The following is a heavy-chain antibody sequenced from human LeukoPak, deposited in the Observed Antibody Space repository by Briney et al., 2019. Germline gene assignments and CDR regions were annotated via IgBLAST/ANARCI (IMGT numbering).Heavy chain of an antibody. J-gene: IGHJ5*02. CDR3: ARDNSVGDIAWWFDP. D-gene: IGHD3-10*01. CDR1: GYTFINNW. Sequence: GASVKASCKASGYTFINNWMHWVRQAPGQGLEWVGLINPTGTTTLYAQKFQGRLTLTRDMSTSTDYMELRSLKSEDTAVYYCARDNSVGDIAWWFDPWGQGTLVTVSS. CDR2: INPTGTTT. V-gene: IGHV1-46*01.